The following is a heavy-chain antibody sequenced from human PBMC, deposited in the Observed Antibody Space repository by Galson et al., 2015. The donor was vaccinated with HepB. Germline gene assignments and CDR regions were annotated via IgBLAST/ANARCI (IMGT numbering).Heavy chain of an antibody. Sequence: SLRLSCAASGFTFGDYAMSWFRQAPGKGLEWAGFIRSKAYGGTTEYAASVKGRFTISRGDSKSIAYLQMNSLKTEDTAVYYCTSGDSSGEPPDYWGQGTLVTVSS. CDR2: IRSKAYGGTT. V-gene: IGHV3-49*03. J-gene: IGHJ4*02. D-gene: IGHD3-22*01. CDR3: TSGDSSGEPPDY. CDR1: GFTFGDYA.